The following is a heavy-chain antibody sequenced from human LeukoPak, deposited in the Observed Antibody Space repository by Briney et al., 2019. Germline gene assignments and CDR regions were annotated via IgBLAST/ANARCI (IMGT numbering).Heavy chain of an antibody. J-gene: IGHJ5*02. D-gene: IGHD1-26*01. V-gene: IGHV4-61*02. CDR3: AREIDVVVGATRRLNWFDP. CDR1: GGSISSGSYY. CDR2: IYTSGST. Sequence: SETLSLTCTVSGGSISSGSYYWSWIRQPAGKGLEWIGRIYTSGSTNYNPSLKSRVTISVDTSKNQFSLKLSSVTAADTAVYYCAREIDVVVGATRRLNWFDPWGQGTLVTVSS.